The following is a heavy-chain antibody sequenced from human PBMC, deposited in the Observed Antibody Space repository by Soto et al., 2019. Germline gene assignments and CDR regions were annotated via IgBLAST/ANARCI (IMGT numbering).Heavy chain of an antibody. CDR2: IIPILGTA. CDR1: GGTFSSYG. V-gene: IGHV1-69*01. D-gene: IGHD4-4*01. CDR3: ARVAPVDYRNYGWFDP. J-gene: IGHJ5*02. Sequence: SVKLSWKASGGTFSSYGSSLVRQAPGQGLEWMGGIIPILGTADNAQKFQGRVTITADESTSTAYMELSSLRSEDTAIYYCARVAPVDYRNYGWFDPWGQGTLVTVSS.